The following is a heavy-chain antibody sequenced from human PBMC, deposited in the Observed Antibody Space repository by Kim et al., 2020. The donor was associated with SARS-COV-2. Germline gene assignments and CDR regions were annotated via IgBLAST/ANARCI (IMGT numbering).Heavy chain of an antibody. CDR3: AREYSTSSYSYGIDV. Sequence: GGSLRLSCVASGFSFSTYAMNWVRQAPGKGLEWVSSISSESGDIFYADSVKGRFTISRDNALNSLYLQMNSLRAEDMAVYYCAREYSTSSYSYGIDVWGQGTTVTVTS. J-gene: IGHJ6*02. CDR1: GFSFSTYA. D-gene: IGHD2-21*01. V-gene: IGHV3-21*01. CDR2: ISSESGDI.